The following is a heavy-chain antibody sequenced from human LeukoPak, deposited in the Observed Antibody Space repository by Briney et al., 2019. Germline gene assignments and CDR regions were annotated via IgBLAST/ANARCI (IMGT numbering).Heavy chain of an antibody. Sequence: ASVKVSCKASGYTFTGYYMHWVRQAPGQGLEWMGWINPNSGGTNYAQKFQGRVTMTRDTSISTAYMELSRLRSDDTAVYYCARYSTDGSRSYYNYWGQGTLVTVSS. CDR1: GYTFTGYY. CDR2: INPNSGGT. D-gene: IGHD3-10*01. J-gene: IGHJ4*02. V-gene: IGHV1-2*02. CDR3: ARYSTDGSRSYYNY.